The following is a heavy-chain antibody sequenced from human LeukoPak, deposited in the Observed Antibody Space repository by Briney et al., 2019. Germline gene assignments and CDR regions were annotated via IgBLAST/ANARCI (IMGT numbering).Heavy chain of an antibody. V-gene: IGHV4-39*01. D-gene: IGHD3-10*01. Sequence: SETLSLTCTVSGVSFSDSTYYWAWFRQPPGKGLEWIASIYFSETKYNPSLKSRATISGDTSKNQFSLKLTSVTATDTAVYYCASPSKLVLSRGAFDIWGQGTMVTVSA. CDR3: ASPSKLVLSRGAFDI. CDR1: GVSFSDSTYY. CDR2: IYFSET. J-gene: IGHJ3*02.